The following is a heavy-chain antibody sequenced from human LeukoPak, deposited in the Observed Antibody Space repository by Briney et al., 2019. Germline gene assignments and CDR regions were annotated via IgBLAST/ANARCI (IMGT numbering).Heavy chain of an antibody. V-gene: IGHV3-48*03. J-gene: IGHJ5*02. CDR1: GFTFSSYE. Sequence: GGSLRLSCAASGFTFSSYEMNWVRQAPGKGLEWVSYISSSGSTIYYADSVKGRFTISRDNAKNSLYLQMNSLRAEDTAAYYCARDRGDNWNDAERWEPNWFDPWGQGTLVTVSS. CDR3: ARDRGDNWNDAERWEPNWFDP. CDR2: ISSSGSTI. D-gene: IGHD1-1*01.